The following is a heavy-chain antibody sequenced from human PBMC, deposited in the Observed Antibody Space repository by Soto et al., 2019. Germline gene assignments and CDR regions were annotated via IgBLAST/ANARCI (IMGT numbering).Heavy chain of an antibody. Sequence: EVQLMESGGGVVQPGGSLRLSCAASGFTFSSYAMSWVRQAPGKGLEWVSVITGSGSTTYYADSVKGRFTISRDNSKNTLYLQMNSLRAEDTAVYYCARRGGALGYWGQGTLVTVSS. CDR1: GFTFSSYA. CDR2: ITGSGSTT. D-gene: IGHD3-16*01. CDR3: ARRGGALGY. V-gene: IGHV3-23*01. J-gene: IGHJ4*02.